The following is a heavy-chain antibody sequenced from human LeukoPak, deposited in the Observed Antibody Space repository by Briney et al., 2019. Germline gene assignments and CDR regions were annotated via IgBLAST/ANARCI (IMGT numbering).Heavy chain of an antibody. CDR2: VSHSGST. D-gene: IGHD2-2*01. CDR3: ARVLSIVVGPGATFWFDP. J-gene: IGHJ5*02. V-gene: IGHV4-34*01. Sequence: KPSETLPLTCAASGGSFSVYFWSGIRQPPAKGLELIGDVSHSGSTNDNPSLKSRVTISFDTSKKQLCMKLSSVTAADTAGYHWARVLSIVVGPGATFWFDPWGQGTLVTVSS. CDR1: GGSFSVYF.